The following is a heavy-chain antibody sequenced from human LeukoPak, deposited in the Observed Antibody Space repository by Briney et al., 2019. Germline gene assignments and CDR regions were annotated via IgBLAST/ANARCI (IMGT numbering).Heavy chain of an antibody. CDR2: MNPNSGNT. D-gene: IGHD3-22*01. Sequence: GASVKVSCKASGYTFTSYDINWVRQATGQGLEWMGWMNPNSGNTGYAQKFQGRVTITRNTSISTAYMELSSLRSEDTAVYYCARVYYDDSSGYYNFDYWGQGTLVTVSS. V-gene: IGHV1-8*03. CDR1: GYTFTSYD. J-gene: IGHJ4*02. CDR3: ARVYYDDSSGYYNFDY.